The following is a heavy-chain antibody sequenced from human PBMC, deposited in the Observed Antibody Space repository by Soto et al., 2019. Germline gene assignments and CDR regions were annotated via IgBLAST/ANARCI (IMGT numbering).Heavy chain of an antibody. J-gene: IGHJ2*01. V-gene: IGHV3-53*02. CDR3: ARSIVVVIRTFNWYFDL. Sequence: EVQLVETGGGLIQPGGPLRLSCAASGFSVSSNYMSWVRQAPGKGLEWVSVIYSTGSKYYADSVKSRFIISRDNSKNTLYLEMNSLRAEDTAVYYCARSIVVVIRTFNWYFDLWGRGTLVTVSS. CDR2: IYSTGSK. D-gene: IGHD3-22*01. CDR1: GFSVSSNY.